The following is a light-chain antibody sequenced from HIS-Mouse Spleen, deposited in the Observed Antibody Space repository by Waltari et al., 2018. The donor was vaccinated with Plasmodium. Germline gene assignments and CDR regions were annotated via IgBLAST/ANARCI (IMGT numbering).Light chain of an antibody. CDR1: KLGDKY. V-gene: IGLV3-1*01. CDR2: QDS. Sequence: SYELTQPPSVSVSPGQTASITCPGDKLGDKYACWYQQKPGQSPVLVIYQDSKRPSGIPERFSGSNSENTATLTISGTQAMDEADYYCQAWDSRTAVFGGGTKLTGL. CDR3: QAWDSRTAV. J-gene: IGLJ3*02.